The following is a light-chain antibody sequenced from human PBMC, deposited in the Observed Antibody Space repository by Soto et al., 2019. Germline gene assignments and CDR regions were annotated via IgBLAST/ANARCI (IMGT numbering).Light chain of an antibody. CDR2: LGS. V-gene: IGKV2-28*01. J-gene: IGKJ1*01. CDR1: QSLLHSNGYNY. Sequence: DIVMTQSPLSLPVTPGEPASISCRSSQSLLHSNGYNYLDWYLQKPGQSPQLLIYLGSNRASGGSDRFSGSGSGTDFTLKISRGEAEDVGGYYCMQALQTPWTFGQGTKVEIK. CDR3: MQALQTPWT.